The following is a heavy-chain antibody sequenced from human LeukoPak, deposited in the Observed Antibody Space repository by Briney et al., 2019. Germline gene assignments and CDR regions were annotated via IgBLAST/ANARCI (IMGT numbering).Heavy chain of an antibody. J-gene: IGHJ4*02. CDR1: GGSISSGGYY. Sequence: SQTLSLTCTVSGGSISSGGYYWSWIRQHPGKGLEWIGYIYYSGSTYYNPSLKSRVTISVDRSKNQFSLKLSSVTAADTAVYYCARDKDYYGSGRVRLDYWGQGTLVTVSS. D-gene: IGHD3-10*01. CDR2: IYYSGST. V-gene: IGHV4-31*03. CDR3: ARDKDYYGSGRVRLDY.